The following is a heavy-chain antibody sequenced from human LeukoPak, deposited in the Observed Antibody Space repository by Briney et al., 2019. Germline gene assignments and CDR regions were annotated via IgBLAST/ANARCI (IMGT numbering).Heavy chain of an antibody. CDR3: ARGSHSSSWYNWFDP. V-gene: IGHV3-74*01. Sequence: PGGSLRLSCAASGFTFSSYWMHWVRQAPGKGLVWVSRINSDGSSTSYADSVKGRFTISRDNAKNTLYLQMNSLRAEDTAVYYCARGSHSSSWYNWFDPWGQGTLVTVSS. CDR2: INSDGSST. J-gene: IGHJ5*02. D-gene: IGHD6-13*01. CDR1: GFTFSSYW.